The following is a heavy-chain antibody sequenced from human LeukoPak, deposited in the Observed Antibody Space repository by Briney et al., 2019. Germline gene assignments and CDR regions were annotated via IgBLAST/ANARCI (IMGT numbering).Heavy chain of an antibody. D-gene: IGHD3-10*01. Sequence: SETLSLTCAVYGGSFSGYYWSWLRQPPGKGLEWIGEIYHSGSTNYNPSLKSRVTISVDTSKNQSSLKLSSVTAADTAVYYCARMRPYYGSGSYFRRTDNEFDYWGQGTLVTVSS. CDR2: IYHSGST. J-gene: IGHJ4*02. V-gene: IGHV4-34*01. CDR3: ARMRPYYGSGSYFRRTDNEFDY. CDR1: GGSFSGYY.